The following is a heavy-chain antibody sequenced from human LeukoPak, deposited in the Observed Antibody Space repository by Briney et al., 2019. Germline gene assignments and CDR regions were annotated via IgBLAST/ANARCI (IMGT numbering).Heavy chain of an antibody. V-gene: IGHV4-59*01. D-gene: IGHD6-6*01. Sequence: SETLSLTCAVSGGSISSYYWSWIRQPPGKGLEWIGYIYYSGSTNYNPSLKSRVTISVDTSKNQFSLKLSSVTAADTAVYYCARGVTYSSSCSGYDCVNPYYFDYWGQGTLVTVSS. CDR1: GGSISSYY. CDR3: ARGVTYSSSCSGYDCVNPYYFDY. J-gene: IGHJ4*02. CDR2: IYYSGST.